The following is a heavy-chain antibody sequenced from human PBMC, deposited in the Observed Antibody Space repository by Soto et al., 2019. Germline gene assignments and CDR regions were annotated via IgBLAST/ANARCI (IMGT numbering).Heavy chain of an antibody. V-gene: IGHV3-30*03. CDR1: GFTFTSYG. CDR2: ISYDGGLQ. D-gene: IGHD5-18*01. Sequence: QAHLVESGGGVVQPGRSLRLSCAASGFTFTSYGMHWVRQAPGTRLEWVAVISYDGGLQHYADSVKGRFTISRDNSKNMVLLQMNGLSAEDTAVYYCVSDRGYGHASVPYSWGQGTLVSVSS. CDR3: VSDRGYGHASVPYS. J-gene: IGHJ4*02.